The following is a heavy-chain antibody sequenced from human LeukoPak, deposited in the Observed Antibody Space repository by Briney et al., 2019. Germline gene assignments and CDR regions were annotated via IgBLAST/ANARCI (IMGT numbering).Heavy chain of an antibody. D-gene: IGHD6-19*01. CDR1: GFTFSNSD. CDR3: AKGYTSGWYYFDY. V-gene: IGHV3-23*01. J-gene: IGHJ4*02. Sequence: GGSLRLSCAGSGFTFSNSDMSRVRQAPGKGLEWVSTVSGSGGSTYYADSVKGHFTISRDNSKNTLYLQMNSLRAEDTAVYYCAKGYTSGWYYFDYWGQGTLVTVSS. CDR2: VSGSGGST.